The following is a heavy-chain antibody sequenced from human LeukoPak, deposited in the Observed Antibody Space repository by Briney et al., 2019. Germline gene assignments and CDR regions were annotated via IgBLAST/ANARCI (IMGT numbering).Heavy chain of an antibody. Sequence: PGGSLRLSCAASGFTFSSYAMSWVRQAPGKGLEWVSAISGSGGSTYYADSVKGRFTISRDNSKNTLYLQMNSLRADDTAVYYCAKDSPMVRGPNWFDPWGQGTLVTVSS. CDR1: GFTFSSYA. V-gene: IGHV3-23*01. CDR3: AKDSPMVRGPNWFDP. D-gene: IGHD3-10*01. J-gene: IGHJ5*02. CDR2: ISGSGGST.